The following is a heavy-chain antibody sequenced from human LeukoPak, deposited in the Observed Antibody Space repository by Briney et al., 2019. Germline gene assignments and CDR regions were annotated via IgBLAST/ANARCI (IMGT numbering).Heavy chain of an antibody. CDR3: ARVKGGYCSSTSCSSWFDP. Sequence: SVKVSCKASGGTFSSYAISWVRQAPGQGLEWMGGIIPIFGRANYAQKFQGRVTITADESTSTAYMELSSLRSEDTAVYYCARVKGGYCSSTSCSSWFDPWGQGTLVTVSS. CDR1: GGTFSSYA. D-gene: IGHD2-2*01. V-gene: IGHV1-69*13. J-gene: IGHJ5*02. CDR2: IIPIFGRA.